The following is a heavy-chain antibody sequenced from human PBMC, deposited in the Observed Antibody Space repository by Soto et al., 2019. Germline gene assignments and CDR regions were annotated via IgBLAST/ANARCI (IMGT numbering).Heavy chain of an antibody. Sequence: SETLSLTCTVSGGSISSGDYYWSWIRQPPGKGLEWIGYIYYSGSTYYNPSLKSRVTISVDTSKNQFSLKLSSVTAADTAVYYCARAGCSSTSCSDYWGQGTLVTVSS. D-gene: IGHD2-2*01. V-gene: IGHV4-30-4*01. CDR2: IYYSGST. CDR1: GGSISSGDYY. CDR3: ARAGCSSTSCSDY. J-gene: IGHJ4*02.